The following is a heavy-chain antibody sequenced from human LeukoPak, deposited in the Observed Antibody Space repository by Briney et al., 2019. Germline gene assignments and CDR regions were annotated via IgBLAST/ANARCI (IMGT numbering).Heavy chain of an antibody. J-gene: IGHJ6*02. CDR2: IYSGGST. Sequence: GGSLRLSCAASGFTVSSNYMSWVRQAPGKGLEWVSVIYSGGSTYYADSVKGRFTISRGNSKNTLYLQMNSLRAEDTAVYYCARPTTQQWLVVGVVWGQGTTVTVSS. CDR1: GFTVSSNY. V-gene: IGHV3-53*01. D-gene: IGHD6-19*01. CDR3: ARPTTQQWLVVGVV.